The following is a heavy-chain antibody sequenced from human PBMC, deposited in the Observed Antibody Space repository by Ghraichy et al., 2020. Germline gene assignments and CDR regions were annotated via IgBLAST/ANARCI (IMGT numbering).Heavy chain of an antibody. Sequence: SETLSLTCTVSGGSISNSSYYWGWIRQPPGKGLEWIGSIYYSGSTYYNPSLKSRVTISVDTSKNQFSLKLSSVTAADTAVYYCATRLDSSGWYEFDYWGQGTLVTVSS. CDR3: ATRLDSSGWYEFDY. CDR1: GGSISNSSYY. D-gene: IGHD6-19*01. V-gene: IGHV4-39*01. J-gene: IGHJ4*02. CDR2: IYYSGST.